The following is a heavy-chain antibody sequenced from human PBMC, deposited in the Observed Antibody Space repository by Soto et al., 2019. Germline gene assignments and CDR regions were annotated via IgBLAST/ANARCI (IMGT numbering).Heavy chain of an antibody. D-gene: IGHD3-22*01. CDR2: ISYDGSNK. Sequence: GGSLRLSCAASGFTFSSYAMHWVRQAPGKGLEWVAVISYDGSNKYYADSVKGRFTISRDNSKNTLYLQMNSLRAEDTAVYYCARDGITMIVVVITRGGFDYWGQGTLVTVSS. J-gene: IGHJ4*02. CDR3: ARDGITMIVVVITRGGFDY. CDR1: GFTFSSYA. V-gene: IGHV3-30-3*01.